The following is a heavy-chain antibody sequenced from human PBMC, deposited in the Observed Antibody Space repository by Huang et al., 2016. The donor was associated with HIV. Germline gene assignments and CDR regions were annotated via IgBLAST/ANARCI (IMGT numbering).Heavy chain of an antibody. CDR3: ATKTAGMDI. V-gene: IGHV3-7*01. J-gene: IGHJ6*02. CDR2: IKQDETEK. CDR1: TFTFGAYW. Sequence: VESGGRSVQPGGSIGLSCVGSTFTFGAYWMSWVRQPTGKGLEGVGNIKQDETEKYYVDSVKGRFNISRDNAKKVLFLEMDALRVEDTAIYFCATKTAGMDIWGQGTTVIVSS.